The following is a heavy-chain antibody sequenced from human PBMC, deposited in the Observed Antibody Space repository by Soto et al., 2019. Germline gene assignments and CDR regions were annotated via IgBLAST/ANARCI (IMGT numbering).Heavy chain of an antibody. D-gene: IGHD3-10*01. J-gene: IGHJ4*02. Sequence: GGSLRLSYAASGFTFSSYWMSWVRQAPGKGLEWVSAISGSGGSTYYADSVKGRFTISRDNSKNTLYMQMNSLRAEDTAVYHCAKARDYYGAAYDYWGQGVLVTVSS. CDR2: ISGSGGST. CDR3: AKARDYYGAAYDY. V-gene: IGHV3-23*01. CDR1: GFTFSSYW.